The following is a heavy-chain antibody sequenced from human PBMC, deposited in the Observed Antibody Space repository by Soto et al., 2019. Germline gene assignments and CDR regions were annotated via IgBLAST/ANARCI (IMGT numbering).Heavy chain of an antibody. Sequence: EVQLVESGGGLVQPGRYLRLSCAASGFTFDDYAMHWVRKAPGKGLEWVSGISWNSGSIGYADSVKGRFTISRDNAKNSLYLQMNSLRAEDTALYYCAKDKWELSYYFDYWGQGTLVTVSS. CDR1: GFTFDDYA. J-gene: IGHJ4*02. V-gene: IGHV3-9*01. D-gene: IGHD1-26*01. CDR2: ISWNSGSI. CDR3: AKDKWELSYYFDY.